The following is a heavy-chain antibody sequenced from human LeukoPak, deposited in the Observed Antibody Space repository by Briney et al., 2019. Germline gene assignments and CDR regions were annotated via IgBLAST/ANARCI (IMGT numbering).Heavy chain of an antibody. Sequence: GGSLRLSCAASGFTFSSYSMNWVRQAPGKGLEWVSYISSSSSTIYYADSVKGRFTISRDNAKNSLYLLMNSLRAEDTAVYYCARDLYFYLAARPNDYWGQGTLVTVSS. CDR1: GFTFSSYS. CDR3: ARDLYFYLAARPNDY. D-gene: IGHD6-6*01. CDR2: ISSSSSTI. V-gene: IGHV3-48*01. J-gene: IGHJ4*02.